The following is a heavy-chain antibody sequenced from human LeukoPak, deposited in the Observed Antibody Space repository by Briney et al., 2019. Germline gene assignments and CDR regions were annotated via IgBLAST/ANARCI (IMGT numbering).Heavy chain of an antibody. Sequence: GGSLRLSCAASGFTLSNYWMDWVRQAPGKGLEWVANIKQDGSEKYYVDSVKGRFTISRDITKNSVYLQMNSLRVEDTAVYYCARNRGVDYWGQGTLVTVSS. D-gene: IGHD2/OR15-2a*01. CDR2: IKQDGSEK. J-gene: IGHJ4*02. V-gene: IGHV3-7*05. CDR3: ARNRGVDY. CDR1: GFTLSNYW.